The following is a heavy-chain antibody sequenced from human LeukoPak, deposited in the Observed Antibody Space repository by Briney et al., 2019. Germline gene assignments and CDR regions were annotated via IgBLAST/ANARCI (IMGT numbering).Heavy chain of an antibody. CDR3: ARGPPTRDSGYYYYYYYYMDV. D-gene: IGHD3-22*01. J-gene: IGHJ6*03. Sequence: GGSLRLSCAASGFTFSSYSMNWVRQAPGKGLEWVSSISSSSSYIYYADSVKGRFTISRDNAKNSLYLQMNSLRAEDTAVYYCARGPPTRDSGYYYYYYYYMDVWGKGTTVTVSS. CDR1: GFTFSSYS. V-gene: IGHV3-21*01. CDR2: ISSSSSYI.